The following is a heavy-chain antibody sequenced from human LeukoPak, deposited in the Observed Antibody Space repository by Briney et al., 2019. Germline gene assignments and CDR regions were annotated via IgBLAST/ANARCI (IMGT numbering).Heavy chain of an antibody. D-gene: IGHD4-17*01. V-gene: IGHV4-38-2*02. Sequence: SETLSLTCTVSGYSISSGYYWGWIRQPPGKGLEWIGSIYHSGGTYYNPSLKSRVTISVDTSKNQFSLRLTSVTAADTAVYYCASTITVTTDYWGQGTLVTVSS. J-gene: IGHJ4*02. CDR3: ASTITVTTDY. CDR2: IYHSGGT. CDR1: GYSISSGYY.